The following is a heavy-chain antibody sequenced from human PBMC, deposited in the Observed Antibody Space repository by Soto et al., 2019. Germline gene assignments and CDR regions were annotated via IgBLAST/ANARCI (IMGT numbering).Heavy chain of an antibody. V-gene: IGHV3-23*01. D-gene: IGHD6-6*01. CDR1: GFTSGTYA. Sequence: EVQLLEAGGGLVQPGGSLRLCCAASGFTSGTYAMRWVRQAPGKGLEWVSGITGSGGSTDYADSVKDRFTISRDTSRNTLYLQMSRRSVDDTAIYYCAREYRTSSQFDYWGQGTLVTVSS. J-gene: IGHJ4*02. CDR3: AREYRTSSQFDY. CDR2: ITGSGGST.